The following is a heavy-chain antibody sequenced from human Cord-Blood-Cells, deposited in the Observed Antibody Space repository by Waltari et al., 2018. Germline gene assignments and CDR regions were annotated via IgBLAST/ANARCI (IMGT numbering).Heavy chain of an antibody. V-gene: IGHV3-21*01. CDR1: GFTFRSYS. Sequence: EVQLVESGGGLVKPGGSLRLSCAASGFTFRSYSMTRVRQAPGKGLEWVSSISSSSSYIYYADSVKGRFTISRDNAKNSLYLQMNSLRAEDTAVYYCARPPSDRGSKYFQHWGQGTLVTVSS. J-gene: IGHJ1*01. D-gene: IGHD3-22*01. CDR3: ARPPSDRGSKYFQH. CDR2: ISSSSSYI.